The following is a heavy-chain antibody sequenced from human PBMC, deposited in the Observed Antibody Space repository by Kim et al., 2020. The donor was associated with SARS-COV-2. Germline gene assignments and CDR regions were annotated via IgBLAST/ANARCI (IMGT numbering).Heavy chain of an antibody. CDR2: IYVGGST. D-gene: IGHD6-19*01. CDR1: GLSVTTNY. Sequence: GGSLRLSCAASGLSVTTNYMNWVRQAPGKWLEWVSNIYVGGSTYYADSVKGRFTISRDNSKNTVYLQMDSLRPEDTAVYYCARGLCANQWLVPSFDCWGQGPLESVYS. CDR3: ARGLCANQWLVPSFDC. V-gene: IGHV3-53*01. J-gene: IGHJ4*02.